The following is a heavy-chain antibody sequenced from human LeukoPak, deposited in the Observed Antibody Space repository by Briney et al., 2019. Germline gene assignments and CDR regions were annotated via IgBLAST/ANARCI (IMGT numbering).Heavy chain of an antibody. CDR1: GFTFDDYA. V-gene: IGHV3-9*01. Sequence: GGSLRLSCAASGFTFDDYAMHGVRQAPGKGLEWVSGISWNSGSIGYADSVKGRFTISRDNAKNSLYLQMNSLRAEDTALYYCAKDSSSDAFDIWGQGTMVTVSS. D-gene: IGHD6-6*01. CDR2: ISWNSGSI. CDR3: AKDSSSDAFDI. J-gene: IGHJ3*02.